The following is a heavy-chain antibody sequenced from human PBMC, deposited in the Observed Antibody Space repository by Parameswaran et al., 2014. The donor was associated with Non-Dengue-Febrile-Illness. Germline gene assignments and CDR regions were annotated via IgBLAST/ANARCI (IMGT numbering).Heavy chain of an antibody. V-gene: IGHV5-10-1*01. Sequence: VRQMPGKGLEWMGRIDPSDSYTNYSPSFQGHVTISADKSISTAYLQWSSLKASDTAMYYCARRGFGEAHDAFDIWGQGTMVTVSS. CDR3: ARRGFGEAHDAFDI. J-gene: IGHJ3*02. CDR2: IDPSDSYT. D-gene: IGHD3-10*01.